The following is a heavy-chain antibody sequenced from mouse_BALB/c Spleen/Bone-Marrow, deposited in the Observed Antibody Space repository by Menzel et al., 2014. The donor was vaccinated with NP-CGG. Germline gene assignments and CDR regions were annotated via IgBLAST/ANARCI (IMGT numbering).Heavy chain of an antibody. CDR1: GYTFTSYW. Sequence: VQLRQSGAELAKPGASVKMSCKASGYTFTSYWMHWVKQRPGQGLEWIGYINPSTGYTEYNQKFEDKATLTADKSSSTAYMQLSSLTSEDSAVYYCARQITTVDYAMDYWGQGTSVTVSS. CDR2: INPSTGYT. V-gene: IGHV1-7*01. J-gene: IGHJ4*01. CDR3: ARQITTVDYAMDY. D-gene: IGHD1-1*01.